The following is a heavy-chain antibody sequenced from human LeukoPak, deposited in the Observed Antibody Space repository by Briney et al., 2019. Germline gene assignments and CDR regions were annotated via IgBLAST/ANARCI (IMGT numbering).Heavy chain of an antibody. Sequence: AGGSLRLSCAASTFTSTNYAMSWVRQAPGKGLEWVSSISGSGSSTNYADSVKGRFTISRDNAKNTLFLQMNSLRAEDTAVYYCVRDLELVYYDTSAYEYWGQGNLVTVSS. CDR1: TFTSTNYA. D-gene: IGHD3-22*01. V-gene: IGHV3-23*01. CDR2: ISGSGSST. J-gene: IGHJ4*02. CDR3: VRDLELVYYDTSAYEY.